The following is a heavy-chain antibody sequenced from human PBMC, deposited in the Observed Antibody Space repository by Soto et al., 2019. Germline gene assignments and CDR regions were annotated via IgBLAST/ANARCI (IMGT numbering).Heavy chain of an antibody. J-gene: IGHJ6*03. CDR2: INAGNGNT. CDR1: GYTFTSYA. CDR3: ARDRLGYCSGGSCYYYYYYMDV. V-gene: IGHV1-3*01. Sequence: GASVNVSCKASGYTFTSYAMHWVRQAPGQRLEWMGWINAGNGNTKYSQKFQGRVTITRDTSASTAYMELSSLRSEDTAVYYCARDRLGYCSGGSCYYYYYYMDVWGKGTTVTVSS. D-gene: IGHD2-15*01.